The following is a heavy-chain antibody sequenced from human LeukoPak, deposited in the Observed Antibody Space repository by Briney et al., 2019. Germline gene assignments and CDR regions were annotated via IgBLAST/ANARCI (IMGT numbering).Heavy chain of an antibody. D-gene: IGHD3-22*01. CDR2: IYYSGST. J-gene: IGHJ5*02. V-gene: IGHV4-39*07. CDR3: ARDSMYYYDSSASFDP. Sequence: SETLSLTCTVSGDSISSSSYYWGWIRQPPGKGLEWIGSIYYSGSTYYNPSLKSRVTISVDTSKNQFSLKLSSVTAADTAVYYCARDSMYYYDSSASFDPWGQGTLVTVSS. CDR1: GDSISSSSYY.